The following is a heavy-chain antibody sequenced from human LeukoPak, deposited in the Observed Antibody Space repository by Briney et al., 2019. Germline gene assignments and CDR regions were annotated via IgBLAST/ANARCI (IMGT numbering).Heavy chain of an antibody. CDR3: ASARRYYDTSGYYLYFDY. J-gene: IGHJ4*02. D-gene: IGHD3-22*01. CDR1: GGTFSNYA. Sequence: SVKVSCKASGGTFSNYAISWVRQAPGQGLEWMGGIIPIFGTANCAQKFQGRVTITADESTSTAYMELSSLRSEDTAVYYCASARRYYDTSGYYLYFDYWGQGTLVTVSS. V-gene: IGHV1-69*13. CDR2: IIPIFGTA.